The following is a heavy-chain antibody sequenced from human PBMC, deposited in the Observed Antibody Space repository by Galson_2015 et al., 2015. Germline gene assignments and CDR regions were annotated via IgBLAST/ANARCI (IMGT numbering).Heavy chain of an antibody. D-gene: IGHD3-9*01. CDR2: ISWNSGSI. Sequence: SLRLSCAASGFTFDDYAVHWVRQAPGKGLEWVSGISWNSGSIGYADSVKGRFTISRDNAKNSLYLQMNSLRAEDTALYYCAKDTSYDILTGQTDYWGQGTLVTVSS. J-gene: IGHJ4*02. V-gene: IGHV3-9*01. CDR3: AKDTSYDILTGQTDY. CDR1: GFTFDDYA.